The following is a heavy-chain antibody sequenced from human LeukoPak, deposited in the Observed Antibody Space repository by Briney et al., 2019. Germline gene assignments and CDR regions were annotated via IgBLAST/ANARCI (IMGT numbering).Heavy chain of an antibody. J-gene: IGHJ6*02. CDR2: INPNSGGT. V-gene: IGHV1-2*02. CDR1: GYTFTVYY. Sequence: ASVTVSFKASGYTFTVYYMHWVRQAPGQGLEWMGWINPNSGGTNYAQKFQGRVTMTRDTSISTAYMELSRLRSDDTAVYYCARDLLYGDTPYYGMDVWGQGTTVTVSS. CDR3: ARDLLYGDTPYYGMDV. D-gene: IGHD4-17*01.